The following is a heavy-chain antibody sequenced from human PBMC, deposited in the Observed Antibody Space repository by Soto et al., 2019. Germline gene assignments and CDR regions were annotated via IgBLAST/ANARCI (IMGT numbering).Heavy chain of an antibody. CDR3: ARSSGIAVPFFDI. CDR1: GFTFSSYW. V-gene: IGHV3-74*01. J-gene: IGHJ3*02. CDR2: INTDGGST. Sequence: EVPLVESGGGLVQPGGSLRLSCAASGFTFSSYWMHWVRQGPGKGLVWVSRINTDGGSTSYADSVKGRFTISRDNVKNTLYLQVNSLRAEDTAVYYCARSSGIAVPFFDIWGQGTMVTVSS. D-gene: IGHD6-19*01.